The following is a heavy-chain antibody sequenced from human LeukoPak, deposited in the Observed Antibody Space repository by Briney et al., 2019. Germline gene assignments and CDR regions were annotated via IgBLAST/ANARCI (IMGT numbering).Heavy chain of an antibody. V-gene: IGHV4-4*07. CDR3: ARWTPVGSGSYFDY. D-gene: IGHD6-25*01. Sequence: SETLSLTCTVSGDSIRTYYWTWIRQPAGKGLEWIGRIYSSGSTNYNPSLKSRVAMSVDTSKNQFSLKVSSVTAADTAVYYCARWTPVGSGSYFDYWGQGTLVTVSS. CDR2: IYSSGST. J-gene: IGHJ4*02. CDR1: GDSIRTYY.